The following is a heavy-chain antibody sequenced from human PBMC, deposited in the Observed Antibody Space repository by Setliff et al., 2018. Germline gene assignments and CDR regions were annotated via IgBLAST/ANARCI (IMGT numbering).Heavy chain of an antibody. CDR3: ARAGSAPAGRKGILEY. D-gene: IGHD6-13*01. Sequence: ASVKVSCKASGNSFSSFSITWVRQAPGQGLEWMGWVSTYNGDTKYAQNFRGRVTMTTDMSTSTVYMELRTLRSDDTAVYFCARAGSAPAGRKGILEYWGQGGLVTVSS. J-gene: IGHJ4*02. CDR1: GNSFSSFS. CDR2: VSTYNGDT. V-gene: IGHV1-18*01.